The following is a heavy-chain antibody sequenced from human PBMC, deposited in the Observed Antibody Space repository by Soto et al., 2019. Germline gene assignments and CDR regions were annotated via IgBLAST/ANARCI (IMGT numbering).Heavy chain of an antibody. D-gene: IGHD1-1*01. CDR2: MNPNSGNT. V-gene: IGHV1-8*01. CDR3: ARAQLERRAGYYYYYGMDV. J-gene: IGHJ6*02. CDR1: GYTFTSYD. Sequence: ASVKVSCKASGYTFTSYDINWVRQATGQGLEWMGWMNPNSGNTGYAQKFQGRVTMTGNTSISTAYMELSSLRSEDTAVYYCARAQLERRAGYYYYYGMDVWGQGTTVTVSS.